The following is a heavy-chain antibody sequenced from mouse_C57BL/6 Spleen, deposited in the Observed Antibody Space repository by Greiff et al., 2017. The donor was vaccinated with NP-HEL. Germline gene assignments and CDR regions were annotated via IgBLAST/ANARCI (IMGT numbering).Heavy chain of an antibody. J-gene: IGHJ2*01. Sequence: QVQLQQPGAELVKPGASVKLSCKASGYTFTSYWMHWVKQRPGQGLKWIGMIHPNSGSTNYNETFKSKATLTVDKSSSTAYMQLSSLTSEDSAVYYCARRVVAHYFDYWGQGTTLTVSS. CDR1: GYTFTSYW. D-gene: IGHD1-1*01. CDR2: IHPNSGST. CDR3: ARRVVAHYFDY. V-gene: IGHV1-64*01.